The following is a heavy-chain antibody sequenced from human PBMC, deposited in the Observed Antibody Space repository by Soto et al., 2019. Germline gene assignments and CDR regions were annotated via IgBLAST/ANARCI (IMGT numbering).Heavy chain of an antibody. CDR3: ARLDYYGSGSPLWNWFDP. D-gene: IGHD3-10*01. CDR1: GGSISSSSYY. Sequence: SETLSLTCTVSGGSISSSSYYWGWIRQPPGKGLEWIGSIYYSGSTYYNPSLKRGVTISVETSKNQFSLKLSSVTAADTAVYYCARLDYYGSGSPLWNWFDPGGQGTLVTVSS. J-gene: IGHJ5*02. CDR2: IYYSGST. V-gene: IGHV4-39*01.